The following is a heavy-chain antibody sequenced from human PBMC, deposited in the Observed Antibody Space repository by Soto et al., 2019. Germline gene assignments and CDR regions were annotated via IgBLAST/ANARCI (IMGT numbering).Heavy chain of an antibody. V-gene: IGHV3-13*01. Sequence: GGSLRLSCAASGFTFSSYDMHWVRQATGKGLEWVSAIGTAGDSYYPGSVKGRFTISRENVMNSLYLQMNSLRAGDTAVYYCARSCSSTSCYYGYFDLWGRGTLVTVSS. CDR1: GFTFSSYD. CDR2: IGTAGDS. CDR3: ARSCSSTSCYYGYFDL. D-gene: IGHD2-2*01. J-gene: IGHJ2*01.